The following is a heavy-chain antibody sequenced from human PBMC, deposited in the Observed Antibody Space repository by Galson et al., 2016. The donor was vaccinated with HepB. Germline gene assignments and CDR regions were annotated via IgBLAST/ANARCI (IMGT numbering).Heavy chain of an antibody. CDR3: ARGYDRTLVPPGDR. J-gene: IGHJ4*02. CDR2: IIPIFGTP. CDR1: GGAFSTHA. V-gene: IGHV1-69*06. D-gene: IGHD3-22*01. Sequence: SVKVSCKASGGAFSTHAISWVRQAPGQGLEWMGGIIPIFGTPNYAQSFQGRVTITAHKSTSTVYMELRSLKYEDTATYYCARGYDRTLVPPGDRWGQGTLVTVSS.